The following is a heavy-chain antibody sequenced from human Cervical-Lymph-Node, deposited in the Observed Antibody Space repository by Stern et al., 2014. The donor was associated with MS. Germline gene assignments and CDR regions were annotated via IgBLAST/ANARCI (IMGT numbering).Heavy chain of an antibody. Sequence: EVQLVESGAEVKKPGESLKISCKASGYRFTSYWIGWVRQMPGKGLEWMGIIYPGDSDTRYSPSFQGQVTISADKSITTAYLQWSSLRASDTAMYYCARPPDYYDEQAGFDYWGQGTLVTVSS. D-gene: IGHD3-22*01. CDR1: GYRFTSYW. J-gene: IGHJ4*02. V-gene: IGHV5-51*01. CDR3: ARPPDYYDEQAGFDY. CDR2: IYPGDSDT.